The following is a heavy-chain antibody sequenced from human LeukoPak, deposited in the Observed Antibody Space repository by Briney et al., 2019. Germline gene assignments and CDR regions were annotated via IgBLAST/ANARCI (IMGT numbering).Heavy chain of an antibody. J-gene: IGHJ3*02. CDR2: IFYRGST. Sequence: PSETLSLTCTVPGGSISSSSYYWGWIRQPPGKGLEWIGNIFYRGSTYYGPSLKSRVTISVDTSKNQFSLKLSSVTAADTAVYYCARDQTGGSSWYGDAFDIWGQGTMVTVSS. CDR1: GGSISSSSYY. D-gene: IGHD6-13*01. CDR3: ARDQTGGSSWYGDAFDI. V-gene: IGHV4-39*07.